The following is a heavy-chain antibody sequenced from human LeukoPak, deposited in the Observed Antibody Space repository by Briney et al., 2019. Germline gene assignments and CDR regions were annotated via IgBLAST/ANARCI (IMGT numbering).Heavy chain of an antibody. D-gene: IGHD3-3*01. V-gene: IGHV1-18*01. Sequence: ASVKVSCRASGYTFTSYGISWVRQAPGQGLEWMGWISAYNGSTNYAQKLQGRVTMTTDTSTSTAYMELRSLRSDDTAVYYCASGDYDFWSGRSLYGMDVWGQGTTVTVSS. J-gene: IGHJ6*02. CDR2: ISAYNGST. CDR1: GYTFTSYG. CDR3: ASGDYDFWSGRSLYGMDV.